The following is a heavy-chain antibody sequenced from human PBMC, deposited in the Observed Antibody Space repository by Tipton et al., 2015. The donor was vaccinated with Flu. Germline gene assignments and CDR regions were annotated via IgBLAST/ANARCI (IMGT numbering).Heavy chain of an antibody. D-gene: IGHD3-10*01. CDR3: ARGSGSGTYVIFDY. V-gene: IGHV4-59*12. J-gene: IGHJ4*02. Sequence: TLSLTCTVSGGFITNYYWSWIRQPPGKGLEFIGYIYYTGSAHYNPSLKSRVTMSIDTSKNQFSLKLYSVTAADTAVYYCARGSGSGTYVIFDYWGQGTLVTVSS. CDR1: GGFITNYY. CDR2: IYYTGSA.